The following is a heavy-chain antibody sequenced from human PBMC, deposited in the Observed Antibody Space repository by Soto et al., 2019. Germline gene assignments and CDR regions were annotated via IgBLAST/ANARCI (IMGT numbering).Heavy chain of an antibody. J-gene: IGHJ4*02. V-gene: IGHV3-23*01. CDR3: AKATVEYSSSWPFDY. Sequence: GGSLRLSCAASGFTFSSYALSWVRQAPGKGLEWISAISGSGSSRYYADSVKGRLTISRDNSKNTLYLLINSLRAEDTAVYYCAKATVEYSSSWPFDYWGQGTLVTVSS. CDR2: ISGSGSSR. D-gene: IGHD6-13*01. CDR1: GFTFSSYA.